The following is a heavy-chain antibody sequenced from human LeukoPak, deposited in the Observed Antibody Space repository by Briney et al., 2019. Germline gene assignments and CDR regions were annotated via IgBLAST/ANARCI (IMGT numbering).Heavy chain of an antibody. CDR1: GGTFSSYA. Sequence: ASVKVSCKASGGTFSSYAISWVRQAPGQGLEWMGGIIPIFGTANYAQKFQGRVTITADESTSTAYMELSSLRSEDTAVYYCARGLEKQWLDYFDYWGQGTLVTVSS. D-gene: IGHD6-19*01. CDR2: IIPIFGTA. J-gene: IGHJ4*02. CDR3: ARGLEKQWLDYFDY. V-gene: IGHV1-69*13.